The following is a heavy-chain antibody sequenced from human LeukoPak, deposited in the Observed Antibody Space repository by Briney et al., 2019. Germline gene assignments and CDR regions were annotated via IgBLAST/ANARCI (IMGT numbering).Heavy chain of an antibody. CDR1: GYTFTSYY. CDR3: ARMGEQQSFDY. CDR2: INPSSGST. D-gene: IGHD3-16*01. J-gene: IGHJ4*02. V-gene: IGHV1-46*01. Sequence: ASVKVSCKASGYTFTSYYMHWVRQVPGQGIEWMGIINPSSGSTSYAQQFQGRVTMTRDTSTSTVHMELSSLRSDDTAVYYCARMGEQQSFDYWGQGTLVTVSS.